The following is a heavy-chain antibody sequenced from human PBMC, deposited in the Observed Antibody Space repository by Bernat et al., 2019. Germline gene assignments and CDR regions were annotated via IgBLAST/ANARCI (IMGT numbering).Heavy chain of an antibody. V-gene: IGHV3-21*01. CDR1: GFTFSSYS. CDR3: ARDAWIPTIFGVVDYYYYYYYMDV. D-gene: IGHD3-3*01. J-gene: IGHJ6*03. Sequence: EVQLVESGGGLVQPGGSLRLSCAASGFTFSSYSMNWVRQAPGKGLEWVSSISSSSSYIYYADSVKGRFTISRDNAKNSLYLQMNSLRAEDTAVYYCARDAWIPTIFGVVDYYYYYYYMDVWGKGSTVTVSS. CDR2: ISSSSSYI.